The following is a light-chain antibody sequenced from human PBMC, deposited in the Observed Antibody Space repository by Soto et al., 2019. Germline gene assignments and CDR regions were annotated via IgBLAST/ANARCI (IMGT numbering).Light chain of an antibody. J-gene: IGKJ4*01. Sequence: AIQLTQSPSSLSASVGDRVTITCRASQGISSALAWYQQKPGKAPKLLIYDASSLESGVPSRFSGSGSGTDFTLTISSLQPEDFATYYCQQFNSYPSGTFCGGTKVEIK. CDR1: QGISSA. CDR2: DAS. CDR3: QQFNSYPSGT. V-gene: IGKV1-13*02.